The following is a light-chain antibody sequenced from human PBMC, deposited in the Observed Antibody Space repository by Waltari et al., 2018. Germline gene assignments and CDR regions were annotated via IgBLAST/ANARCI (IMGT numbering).Light chain of an antibody. V-gene: IGLV7-43*01. Sequence: QTVVTQEPSLTLSPGRTVTLTCAYTAGADTRGYSPNWFQQKHGQAPRALIYCTSNRRSWTPARFSGSLLVGKAALTLSGVQPEDEADYYCLLYYGGAQLWVFGGGTKLTVL. CDR2: CTS. CDR3: LLYYGGAQLWV. J-gene: IGLJ3*02. CDR1: AGADTRGYS.